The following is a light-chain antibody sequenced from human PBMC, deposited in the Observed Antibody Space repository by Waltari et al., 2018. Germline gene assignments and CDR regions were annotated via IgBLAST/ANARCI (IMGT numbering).Light chain of an antibody. Sequence: QTVVTQEPSLSVSPGGTVTLTCALSAGSLSSTSYASWYQQSPGRTPRTLVYKANIRSSGVPDRFSGSILGNKAALIITGAQAVDESDYYCLLYMGSGIWVFGGGTKLTVL. CDR2: KAN. CDR3: LLYMGSGIWV. J-gene: IGLJ3*02. CDR1: AGSLSSTSY. V-gene: IGLV8-61*01.